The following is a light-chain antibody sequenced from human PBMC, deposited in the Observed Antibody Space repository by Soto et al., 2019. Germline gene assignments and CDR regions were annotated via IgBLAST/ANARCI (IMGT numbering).Light chain of an antibody. CDR3: QQYGSSPRT. CDR1: QSVSSSY. V-gene: IGKV3-20*01. J-gene: IGKJ1*01. CDR2: GAS. Sequence: EIVVTQSPGTLSLSQGERATLSCRASQSVSSSYLAWYQQKPGQAPRLLIYGASSRATGIPDRFSGSGSGTDFTLTISRLEPEEFAVYYCQQYGSSPRTFGQGTKVEIK.